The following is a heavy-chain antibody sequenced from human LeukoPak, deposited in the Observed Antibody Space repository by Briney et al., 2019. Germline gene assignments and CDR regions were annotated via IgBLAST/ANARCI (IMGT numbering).Heavy chain of an antibody. CDR3: ARDSYQPGLIDY. CDR1: GFTFRIYA. V-gene: IGHV3-21*05. Sequence: GGSLRLSCAASGFTFRIYAMDWVRQVPGKGLDGISYINSGSDDIHYADSVKGRFTMSRDNAKNSLFLQLNSLRAEDTAVYYCARDSYQPGLIDYWGQGTLVTVSS. J-gene: IGHJ4*02. CDR2: INSGSDDI. D-gene: IGHD2-2*01.